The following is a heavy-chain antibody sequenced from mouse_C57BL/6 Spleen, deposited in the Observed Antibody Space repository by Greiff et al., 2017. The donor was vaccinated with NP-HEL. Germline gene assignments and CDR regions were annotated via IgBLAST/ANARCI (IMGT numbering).Heavy chain of an antibody. D-gene: IGHD1-1*01. CDR2: INPNYGTT. CDR1: GYSFTDYN. Sequence: VQLKQSGPELVKPGASVKISCKASGYSFTDYNMNWVKQSNGKSLEWIGVINPNYGTTSYNQKFKGKATLTVDQSSSTAYMQRNSLTSEDSAVYYCAREGYGSSFYAMDYWGQGTSVTVSS. CDR3: AREGYGSSFYAMDY. V-gene: IGHV1-39*01. J-gene: IGHJ4*01.